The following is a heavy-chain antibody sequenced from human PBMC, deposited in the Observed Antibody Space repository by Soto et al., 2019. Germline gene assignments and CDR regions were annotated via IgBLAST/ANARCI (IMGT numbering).Heavy chain of an antibody. J-gene: IGHJ6*02. CDR2: INHSGST. D-gene: IGHD3-10*01. CDR1: GGSFSGYY. Sequence: SETLSLTCAVYGGSFSGYYWSWIRQPPGKGLEWIGEINHSGSTNYNPSLKSRVTISVDTSKNQFSLKLSSVTAADTAVYYCARVRYYGSGSHYYYYGMDVWGQGTTVTVSS. CDR3: ARVRYYGSGSHYYYYGMDV. V-gene: IGHV4-34*01.